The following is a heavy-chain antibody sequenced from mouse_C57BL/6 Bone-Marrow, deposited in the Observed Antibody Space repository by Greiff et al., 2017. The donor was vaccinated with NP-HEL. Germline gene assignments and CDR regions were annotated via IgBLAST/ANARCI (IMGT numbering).Heavy chain of an antibody. CDR1: GYTFTDYY. D-gene: IGHD2-10*01. CDR3: AGSYYGNYGFAY. J-gene: IGHJ3*01. Sequence: VQLQQSGPVLVKPGASVKMSCKASGYTFTDYYMNWVKQSPGQSLEWIGVINPVNGGTSYHQKFKGKATLTVDTSSSTASMELSRLTSADSAVYYCAGSYYGNYGFAYWGQGTLVTVS. CDR2: INPVNGGT. V-gene: IGHV1-19*01.